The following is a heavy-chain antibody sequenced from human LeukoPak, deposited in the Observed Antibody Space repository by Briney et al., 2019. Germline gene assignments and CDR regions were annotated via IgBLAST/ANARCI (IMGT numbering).Heavy chain of an antibody. Sequence: GGSLRLSCAASGFTFSSYAMSWVRQAPGKGLEWVSAISGSGGSTYYADSVKGRFTISRDNSKNTLYLRMNSLRAEDTAVYYCAKDLNILTGYPYYFDYWGQGTLVTVSS. D-gene: IGHD3-9*01. V-gene: IGHV3-23*01. CDR1: GFTFSSYA. J-gene: IGHJ4*02. CDR2: ISGSGGST. CDR3: AKDLNILTGYPYYFDY.